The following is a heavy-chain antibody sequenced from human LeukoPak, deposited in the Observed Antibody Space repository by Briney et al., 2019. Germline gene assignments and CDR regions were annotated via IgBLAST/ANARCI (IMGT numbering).Heavy chain of an antibody. J-gene: IGHJ6*03. Sequence: PGGSLRLSCAASGFTFSSSTLHWVRQAPGKGLEWVAVISYDGSNKYYADSVKGRFTISRDNSKNTEYLQMNSLRAEDTAMYYCARGGSSSWDYYYYYMDVWGKGTTVTVSS. CDR3: ARGGSSSWDYYYYYMDV. D-gene: IGHD6-13*01. CDR1: GFTFSSST. CDR2: ISYDGSNK. V-gene: IGHV3-30*04.